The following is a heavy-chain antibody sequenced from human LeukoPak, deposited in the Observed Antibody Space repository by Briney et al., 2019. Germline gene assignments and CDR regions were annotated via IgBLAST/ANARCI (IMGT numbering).Heavy chain of an antibody. D-gene: IGHD3-3*01. J-gene: IGHJ4*02. Sequence: SETLSLTCTVSGGSISTYYWTWIRQPPGKGLEWIGYIYYSGITNYNPSLNGRVTISMDTSKNQFSLKLSSVTTADTAGYYCARVFLGTFGKSGSFYYWGQGTPVTVSS. CDR2: IYYSGIT. CDR3: ARVFLGTFGKSGSFYY. CDR1: GGSISTYY. V-gene: IGHV4-59*01.